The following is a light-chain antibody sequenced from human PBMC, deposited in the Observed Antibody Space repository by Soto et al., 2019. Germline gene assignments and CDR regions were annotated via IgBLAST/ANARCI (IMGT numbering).Light chain of an antibody. CDR3: QHHGSSARTFT. V-gene: IGKV3-20*01. CDR2: GAS. CDR1: QSITSRY. J-gene: IGKJ3*01. Sequence: EIVLTQSPGTLSLSPGERATLTCRASQSITSRYLAWYQQKPGQAPRLLIYGASIRASGISDRFSGSGSGTDFTLTIRSLEAEDFAVYYCQHHGSSARTFTFGPGTKVDI.